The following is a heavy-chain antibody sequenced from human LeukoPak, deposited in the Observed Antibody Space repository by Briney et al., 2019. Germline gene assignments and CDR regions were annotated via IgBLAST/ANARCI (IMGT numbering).Heavy chain of an antibody. CDR1: GGSISSSSYY. V-gene: IGHV4-39*01. D-gene: IGHD6-13*01. Sequence: SETLSLTCTVSGGSISSSSYYWGWIRQPPGKGLEWIGSIYYSGSTYYNPSLKSRVTISVDTSKNQFSLKLSSVTAADTAVYYCARHRAGTGTNNWFDPWGQGTLVTVSS. J-gene: IGHJ5*02. CDR3: ARHRAGTGTNNWFDP. CDR2: IYYSGST.